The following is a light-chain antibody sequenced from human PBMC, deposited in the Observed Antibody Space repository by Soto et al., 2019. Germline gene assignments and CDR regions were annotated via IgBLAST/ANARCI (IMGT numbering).Light chain of an antibody. CDR1: QGINSW. V-gene: IGKV1D-12*01. CDR3: HQLNSFPIT. CDR2: AAS. J-gene: IGKJ5*01. Sequence: DIQMTPSPSSVSASVGDRVTITCRASQGINSWLAWYQQKPGRAPKLLIYAASILQSGVPSRFSGSGSGTDFTLTITSLQPEDFATYYCHQLNSFPITLGQGTRLEIK.